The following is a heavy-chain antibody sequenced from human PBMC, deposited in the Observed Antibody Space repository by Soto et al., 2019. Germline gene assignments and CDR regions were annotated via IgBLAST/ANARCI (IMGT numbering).Heavy chain of an antibody. Sequence: QVQLVESGGGVVQPGRSLRLSCAASGFTFSSYGMHWVRQAPGKGLEWVAVISYDGSNKYYADSVKGRFTISRDNSKNALYLQMTSLRAEDTAVYYCAKDSSIFGVVMIVNWFDPWGQGALVTVSS. V-gene: IGHV3-30*18. CDR2: ISYDGSNK. CDR3: AKDSSIFGVVMIVNWFDP. J-gene: IGHJ5*02. D-gene: IGHD3-3*01. CDR1: GFTFSSYG.